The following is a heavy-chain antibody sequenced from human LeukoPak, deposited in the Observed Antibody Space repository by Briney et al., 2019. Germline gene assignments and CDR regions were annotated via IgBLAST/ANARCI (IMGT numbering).Heavy chain of an antibody. D-gene: IGHD3-22*01. Sequence: SGPALVKPTQTLTLTCTFSGFSLSTSGMCVSWIRQPPGKALEWLARIDWDDDKYYSTSLKTRLTISKDTSKNQVVLTMTNMDPVDTATYYCARIVRYYDNSGCYYYFDYWGQGTLVTVSS. V-gene: IGHV2-70*11. CDR1: GFSLSTSGMC. CDR3: ARIVRYYDNSGCYYYFDY. CDR2: IDWDDDK. J-gene: IGHJ4*02.